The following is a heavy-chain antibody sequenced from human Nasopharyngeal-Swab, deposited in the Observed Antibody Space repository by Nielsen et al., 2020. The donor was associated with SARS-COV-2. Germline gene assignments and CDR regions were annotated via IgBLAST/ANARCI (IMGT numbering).Heavy chain of an antibody. CDR2: ISYDGSYI. J-gene: IGHJ4*02. Sequence: GESLKISCAASGFTFSSHGMNWVRQAPGKGLEWVGIISYDGSYIQYADSVKGRFTISRDNSKNTLYLQIDSLRPEDTAVYFCAKQGDPDYWGQGTLVTVSS. CDR1: GFTFSSHG. V-gene: IGHV3-30*18. D-gene: IGHD2-21*02. CDR3: AKQGDPDY.